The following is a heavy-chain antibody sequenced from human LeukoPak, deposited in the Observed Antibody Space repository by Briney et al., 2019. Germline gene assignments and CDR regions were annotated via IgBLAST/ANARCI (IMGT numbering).Heavy chain of an antibody. D-gene: IGHD6-13*01. V-gene: IGHV4-30-4*01. J-gene: IGHJ4*02. Sequence: SETLSLTCTVFGDSISTGDYYWSWIRQPPGKGLEWIGYIYYSGITYYNPSLKSRVTLSIDTSKNQFSLKLSSVTAADTAVYYCTRAPQLVFSDSWGQGTLVTVSS. CDR3: TRAPQLVFSDS. CDR2: IYYSGIT. CDR1: GDSISTGDYY.